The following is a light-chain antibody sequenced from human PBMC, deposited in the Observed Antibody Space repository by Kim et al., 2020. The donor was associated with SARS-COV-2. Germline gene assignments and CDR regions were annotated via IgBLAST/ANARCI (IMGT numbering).Light chain of an antibody. CDR2: RAS. Sequence: DIQMTQSPSTLSASVGDRVTITCRATQSINSWFAWYQQKSGKAPKLLIHRASTLESGVPSRFSGSESGTEFTLTISSLQPDDFATYYCQQSNTNPWTFGQGTKVDI. V-gene: IGKV1-5*03. CDR3: QQSNTNPWT. CDR1: QSINSW. J-gene: IGKJ1*01.